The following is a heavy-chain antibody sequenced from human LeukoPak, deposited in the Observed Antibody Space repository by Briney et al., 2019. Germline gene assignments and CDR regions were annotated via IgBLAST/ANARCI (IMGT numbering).Heavy chain of an antibody. V-gene: IGHV3-23*01. J-gene: IGHJ4*02. Sequence: RGSLRLSCAASGFTFSSYAMSSVRQAPRKRLECVSAISGSGGSTYYADSVKGRFTISRDNSKNTLYLQMSSLRAEDTAVYYCAKKRAQRWYCSSTSCYGYFDYWGQGTLVTVSS. CDR1: GFTFSSYA. D-gene: IGHD2-2*01. CDR2: ISGSGGST. CDR3: AKKRAQRWYCSSTSCYGYFDY.